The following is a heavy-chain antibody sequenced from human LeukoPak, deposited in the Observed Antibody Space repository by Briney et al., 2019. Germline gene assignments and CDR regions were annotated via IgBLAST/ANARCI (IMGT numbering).Heavy chain of an antibody. CDR1: GYTFSDNY. J-gene: IGHJ3*02. D-gene: IGHD2-21*02. CDR2: INPHSGGT. CDR3: AREFMRVTAFDI. V-gene: IGHV1-2*02. Sequence: ASVKVSCTASGYTFSDNYIHWVRQAPGQGLEWMGWINPHSGGTNYGENFQGRVTLTRDTSISTAYMDLSSLISGDTAVYYCAREFMRVTAFDIWGQGTMVTVSS.